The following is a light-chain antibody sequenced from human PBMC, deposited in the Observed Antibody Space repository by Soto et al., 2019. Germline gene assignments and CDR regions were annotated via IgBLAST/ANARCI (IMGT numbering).Light chain of an antibody. V-gene: IGKV3-20*01. CDR3: QQYGRSPGWT. Sequence: IVLTQSPGTLSLSPGERATLSCRASQSVSSSYLAWYQQKPGQAPRLLIYGASSRATGIPDRFSGSGSGTDFTLTISRLEPADFAVYYCQQYGRSPGWTFGQGTKVDIK. J-gene: IGKJ1*01. CDR2: GAS. CDR1: QSVSSSY.